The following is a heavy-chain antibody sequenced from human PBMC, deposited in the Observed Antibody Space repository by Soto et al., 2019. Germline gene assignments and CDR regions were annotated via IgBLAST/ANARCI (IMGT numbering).Heavy chain of an antibody. Sequence: EVQLVESGGGLGKPGGSLRLSCAASGFTFSSYSMNWVRQAPGKGLEWVSSISSSSSYIYYADSVKGRFTISRDNAKNSLYLQMNSLRAEDTAVYYCARAGHYDILTGYPGAGWFDPWGQGTLVTVSS. J-gene: IGHJ5*02. CDR2: ISSSSSYI. CDR3: ARAGHYDILTGYPGAGWFDP. V-gene: IGHV3-21*01. D-gene: IGHD3-9*01. CDR1: GFTFSSYS.